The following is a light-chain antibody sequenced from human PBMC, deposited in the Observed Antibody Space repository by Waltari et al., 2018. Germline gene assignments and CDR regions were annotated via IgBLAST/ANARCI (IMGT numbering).Light chain of an antibody. CDR1: SGHGSYP. J-gene: IGLJ3*02. CDR2: VNSDGSH. CDR3: QTGGFGIWV. Sequence: QLMLTQSPSASASLGASVRPTCTLSSGHGSYPIAWHQQQPEKGPRYLMKVNSDGSHIKGDGIPDRFSGSSSGAERYLTISSLQSEDEADYYCQTGGFGIWVFGGGTKLTVL. V-gene: IGLV4-69*01.